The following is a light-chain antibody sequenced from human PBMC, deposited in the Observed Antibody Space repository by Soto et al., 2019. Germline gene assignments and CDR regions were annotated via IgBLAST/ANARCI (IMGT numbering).Light chain of an antibody. V-gene: IGLV2-11*01. CDR3: CSYAVTFYV. Sequence: QSALTQPRSVSGSPGQSVTIPCTGPSIDVGGSNYVSWYQQHPGKAPKLMIYDVSERPSGVPDRFSGSKSGNTASLTISGLQAEDEADYYCCSYAVTFYVFGTGTKLTVL. CDR1: SIDVGGSNY. J-gene: IGLJ1*01. CDR2: DVS.